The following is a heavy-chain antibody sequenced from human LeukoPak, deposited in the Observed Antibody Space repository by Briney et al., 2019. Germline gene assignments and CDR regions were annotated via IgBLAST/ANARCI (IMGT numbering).Heavy chain of an antibody. V-gene: IGHV3-11*03. CDR1: GFTFSDYY. J-gene: IGHJ6*02. CDR2: ISSSSIYT. Sequence: GGSLRLSCAASGFTFSDYYMSWIRQAPGKGLEWVSYISSSSIYTNYADSVKGRFTISRDNAKNSLYLQMNSLRAEDTAVYYCARLFNYDGSGYYYSTANYYYYGMDVWGQGTTVTVSS. CDR3: ARLFNYDGSGYYYSTANYYYYGMDV. D-gene: IGHD3-22*01.